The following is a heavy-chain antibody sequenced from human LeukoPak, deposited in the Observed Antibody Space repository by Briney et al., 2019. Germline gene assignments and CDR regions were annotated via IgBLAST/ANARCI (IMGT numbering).Heavy chain of an antibody. D-gene: IGHD2-2*01. CDR1: GFTFSNYE. J-gene: IGHJ6*03. V-gene: IGHV3-48*03. CDR2: IVGSGDNK. CDR3: ARDLRVGYCSSTSCFFPTNYYYYMDV. Sequence: GGSLRLSCAASGFTFSNYEMNWVRQAPGKGLEWVSYIVGSGDNKQYADSVGGRFTISRDNAKNSLYLQMNSLRAEDTAVYYCARDLRVGYCSSTSCFFPTNYYYYMDVWGKGTTVTVSS.